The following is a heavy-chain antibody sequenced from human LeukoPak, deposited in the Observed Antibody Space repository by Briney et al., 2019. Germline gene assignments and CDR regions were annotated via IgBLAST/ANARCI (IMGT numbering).Heavy chain of an antibody. Sequence: GGSLRLSCAASGFTFSSYWMSWVRQAPGKGLEWVANIKQDGSEKYYVDSVKGRFTISRDNAKNSLYLQMNSLRAEDTAVYYCARDQVGGYDPGFDYWGQGTLVTVSS. CDR2: IKQDGSEK. CDR1: GFTFSSYW. D-gene: IGHD5-12*01. V-gene: IGHV3-7*01. CDR3: ARDQVGGYDPGFDY. J-gene: IGHJ4*02.